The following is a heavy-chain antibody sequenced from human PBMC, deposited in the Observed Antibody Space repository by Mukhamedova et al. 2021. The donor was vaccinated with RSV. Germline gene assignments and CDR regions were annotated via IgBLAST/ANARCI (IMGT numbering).Heavy chain of an antibody. J-gene: IGHJ4*02. V-gene: IGHV4-59*01. Sequence: YNPSLKSRVTIAVDTAKNQFSLKVTSVTAADTAVYYCARLGHYSGSWHIDYWGQGTLVTVPS. D-gene: IGHD1-26*01. CDR3: ARLGHYSGSWHIDY.